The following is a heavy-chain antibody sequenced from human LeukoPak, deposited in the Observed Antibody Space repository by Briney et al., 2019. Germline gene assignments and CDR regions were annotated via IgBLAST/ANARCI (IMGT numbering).Heavy chain of an antibody. CDR1: GGTFSSYA. D-gene: IGHD5-24*01. CDR2: IIPIFGTA. V-gene: IGHV1-69*05. CDR3: ARGEVEMATITYLEY. J-gene: IGHJ4*02. Sequence: GSSVKVSCKASGGTFSSYAISWVRQAPGQGLEWMGGIIPIFGTANYAQRFQGRVTITTDESTSTAYMELSSLRSEDTAVYYCARGEVEMATITYLEYWGQGTVVTVSS.